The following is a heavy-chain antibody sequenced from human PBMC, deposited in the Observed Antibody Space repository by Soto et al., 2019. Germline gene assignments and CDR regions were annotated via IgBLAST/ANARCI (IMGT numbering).Heavy chain of an antibody. V-gene: IGHV6-1*01. J-gene: IGHJ4*02. CDR1: GGTGSSNRAA. CDR3: GRKLDSGSYHLTFDS. CDR2: TFYNSQWYH. D-gene: IGHD6-6*01. Sequence: SQTLSLTLPISGGTGSSNRAALNLIRQAPSRGLEGLGRTFYNSQWYHDYAESVKSRIIINPDTSKNLFSLHLKSVTPEGTAVYFCGRKLDSGSYHLTFDSWGPGTLVTVSS.